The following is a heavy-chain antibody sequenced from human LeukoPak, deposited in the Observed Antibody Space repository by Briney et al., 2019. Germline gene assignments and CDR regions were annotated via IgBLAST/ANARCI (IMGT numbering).Heavy chain of an antibody. D-gene: IGHD3-10*01. CDR3: AKDARGSYYANLYYYYGMDV. Sequence: PGRSLRLSCAASGFTFSSYCMHWVRQAPGKGLEWVAVISYDGSNKYYAVSVKGRFNNSRDNSKNTLYLQMNSLRAEDTAVYYCAKDARGSYYANLYYYYGMDVWGQGTTVTVSS. V-gene: IGHV3-30*18. CDR2: ISYDGSNK. CDR1: GFTFSSYC. J-gene: IGHJ6*02.